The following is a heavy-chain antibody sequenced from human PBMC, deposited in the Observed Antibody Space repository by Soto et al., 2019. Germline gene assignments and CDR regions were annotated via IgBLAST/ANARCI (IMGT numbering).Heavy chain of an antibody. Sequence: QVQLQESGPGLVRPSGTLSLTCAVSGGSISGNHWWSWVRQPPGKGLGWIGEVYHSGTTNHSPSLKSRVTISIDKSKNQFSLRLNSVTAADTAVYYCARGGISYSSGRDNWFDPWGQGTLVTVSS. V-gene: IGHV4-4*02. CDR1: GGSISGNHW. CDR3: ARGGISYSSGRDNWFDP. CDR2: VYHSGTT. D-gene: IGHD6-19*01. J-gene: IGHJ5*02.